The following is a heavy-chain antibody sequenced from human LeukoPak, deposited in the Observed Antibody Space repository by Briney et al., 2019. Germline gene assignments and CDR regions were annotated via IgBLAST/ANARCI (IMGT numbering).Heavy chain of an antibody. Sequence: GRSLRLSCAASGFTFRSFGMHWVRQAPGKGVDWVATISYDGDNKYYTDSLKGRFTISRDNSKNTLYLQMNSLRAEDTAVYYCARGRNVVATSGYFDYWGQGTLVTVSS. J-gene: IGHJ4*02. CDR1: GFTFRSFG. D-gene: IGHD5-12*01. CDR3: ARGRNVVATSGYFDY. CDR2: ISYDGDNK. V-gene: IGHV3-30*03.